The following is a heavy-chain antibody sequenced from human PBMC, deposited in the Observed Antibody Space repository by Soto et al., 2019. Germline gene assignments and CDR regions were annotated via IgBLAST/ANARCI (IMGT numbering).Heavy chain of an antibody. CDR3: ARVRSRLEEGYYDSSGYP. CDR1: GGSISSYY. Sequence: SETLSLTCTVSGGSISSYYWSWIRQPPGKGLEWIGYIYYSGSTNYNPSLKSRVTISVDTSKNQFSLKLSSVTAAGTAVYYCARVRSRLEEGYYDSSGYPWGQGTLVTVSS. D-gene: IGHD3-22*01. V-gene: IGHV4-59*01. J-gene: IGHJ5*02. CDR2: IYYSGST.